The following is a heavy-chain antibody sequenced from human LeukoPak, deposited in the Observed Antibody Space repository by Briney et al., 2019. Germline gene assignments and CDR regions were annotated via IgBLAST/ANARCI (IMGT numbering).Heavy chain of an antibody. J-gene: IGHJ6*02. Sequence: SQTLSLTCTVSGGSISSGGYYWGWIRPPPGKGLEWIGSIYYSGSTSYNPSLKSRVTISVDTSKNQFSLRLSFVTAADTAVYYCARHASDSSGFYNYYGMDVWGQGTTVTVSS. CDR3: ARHASDSSGFYNYYGMDV. D-gene: IGHD3-22*01. V-gene: IGHV4-39*01. CDR2: IYYSGST. CDR1: GGSISSGGYY.